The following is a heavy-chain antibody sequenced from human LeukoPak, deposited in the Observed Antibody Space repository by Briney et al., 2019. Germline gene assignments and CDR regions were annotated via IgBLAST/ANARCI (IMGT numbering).Heavy chain of an antibody. D-gene: IGHD4-17*01. CDR2: IKQDGSEK. J-gene: IGHJ4*02. V-gene: IGHV3-7*01. CDR3: ARELMVTTVTHRFGY. Sequence: GGSLRLSCAASGFTFSSYAMSWVRQAPGKGLEWVANIKQDGSEKYYVDSVKGRFTISRDNAKNSLYLQMNSLRAEDTAVYYCARELMVTTVTHRFGYWGQGTLVTVSS. CDR1: GFTFSSYA.